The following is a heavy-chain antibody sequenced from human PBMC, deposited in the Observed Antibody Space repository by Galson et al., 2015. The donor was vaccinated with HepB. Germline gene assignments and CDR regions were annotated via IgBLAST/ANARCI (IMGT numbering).Heavy chain of an antibody. CDR2: VSPTSGAT. Sequence: SVKVSCKAPGYTFTPWYLHWVRQAPGQGPEWMGWVSPTSGATDYAQKFQGRVTLTRDTSINTAYMELSSLTSDDTALYYCARDGIFSRDYDGFDIWGQGTMITVSS. CDR1: GYTFTPWY. V-gene: IGHV1-2*02. D-gene: IGHD1-14*01. J-gene: IGHJ3*02. CDR3: ARDGIFSRDYDGFDI.